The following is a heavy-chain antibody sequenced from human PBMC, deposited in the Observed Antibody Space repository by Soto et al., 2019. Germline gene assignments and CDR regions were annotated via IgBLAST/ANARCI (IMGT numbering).Heavy chain of an antibody. D-gene: IGHD2-2*02. CDR3: ARDIPPHLRFYGMDV. Sequence: QVQLVQSGAEVKKPGASVKVSCKASGYTFTSYGLRWVRHAPGPGLEWMGWISAYNGNTNYAQKLQGRVTMTTDTSTSTAYMELRSLRSDDTAVYYCARDIPPHLRFYGMDVWVQGTTVTVSS. CDR1: GYTFTSYG. V-gene: IGHV1-18*01. J-gene: IGHJ6*02. CDR2: ISAYNGNT.